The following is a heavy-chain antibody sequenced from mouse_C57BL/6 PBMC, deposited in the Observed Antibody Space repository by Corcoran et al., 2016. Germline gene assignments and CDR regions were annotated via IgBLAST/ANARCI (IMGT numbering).Heavy chain of an antibody. Sequence: QIQLAQSGPELKKPGETVKISCKASGYTFTTYGMSWVKQAPGKGLKWMGWINTYSGVPTYADDFKGRFAFSLETSASTAYLQINNLKNEDTATYFCARSLGNYYFDYWGQGTTLTVSS. CDR3: ARSLGNYYFDY. D-gene: IGHD2-1*01. J-gene: IGHJ2*01. V-gene: IGHV9-3*01. CDR1: GYTFTTYG. CDR2: INTYSGVP.